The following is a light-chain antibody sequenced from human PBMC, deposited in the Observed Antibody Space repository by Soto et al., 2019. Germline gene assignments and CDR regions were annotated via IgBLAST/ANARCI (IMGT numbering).Light chain of an antibody. V-gene: IGLV2-14*01. CDR3: SSYTSSSTLL. CDR2: DVS. J-gene: IGLJ1*01. Sequence: QSVLTQPASVSGSPGQSITISCTGTSSDVGGYNYVSWYQQHPGKAPKLMIYDVSNRPSGVSNRFSGSKSGNTASLTISGLQAKDEADYYCSSYTSSSTLLFGTGTKVTVL. CDR1: SSDVGGYNY.